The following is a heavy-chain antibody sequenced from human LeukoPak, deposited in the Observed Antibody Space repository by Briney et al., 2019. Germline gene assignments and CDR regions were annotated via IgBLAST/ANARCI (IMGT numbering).Heavy chain of an antibody. V-gene: IGHV3-21*01. CDR3: ARGSMYGDYPSYNWFDP. CDR2: ISSSSSYI. D-gene: IGHD4-17*01. J-gene: IGHJ5*02. Sequence: GGSLRLSCAASGFTFSSYSMNWVRQAPGKGLEWVSSISSSSSYIYYADSVKGRFTISRGNAKNSLYLQMNSLRAEDTAVYYCARGSMYGDYPSYNWFDPWGQGTLVTVSS. CDR1: GFTFSSYS.